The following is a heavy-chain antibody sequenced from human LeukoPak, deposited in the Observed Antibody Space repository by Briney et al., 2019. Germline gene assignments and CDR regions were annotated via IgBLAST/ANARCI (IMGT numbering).Heavy chain of an antibody. J-gene: IGHJ4*02. V-gene: IGHV4-39*07. CDR2: IYYSGST. CDR1: GGSISSSSYY. Sequence: SETLSLTCTVSGGSISSSSYYWGWIRQPPGKGLEWIGSIYYSGSTYYNPSLKSRVTISADTSKNQFSLKLSSVTAADTAVYYCARDPPAGFDYWGQGTLVTVSS. D-gene: IGHD6-19*01. CDR3: ARDPPAGFDY.